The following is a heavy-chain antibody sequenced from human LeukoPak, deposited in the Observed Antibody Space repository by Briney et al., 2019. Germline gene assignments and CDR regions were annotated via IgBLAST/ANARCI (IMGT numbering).Heavy chain of an antibody. D-gene: IGHD4-17*01. Sequence: ASVKVSCKASGYTFTSYGISWVRHAPGKGLEWMGGIIPIFGTANYAQKFQGRVTITADESTSTAYMELSSLRSEDTAVYYCARETVTTSPDYWGQGTLVTVSS. V-gene: IGHV1-69*13. J-gene: IGHJ4*02. CDR1: GYTFTSYG. CDR3: ARETVTTSPDY. CDR2: IIPIFGTA.